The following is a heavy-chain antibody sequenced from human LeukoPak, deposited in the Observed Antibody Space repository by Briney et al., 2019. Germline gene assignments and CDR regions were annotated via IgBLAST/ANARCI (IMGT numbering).Heavy chain of an antibody. CDR1: GFTFSSYA. D-gene: IGHD6-13*01. CDR2: ISSNGGST. V-gene: IGHV3-64*01. CDR3: ARVGYTSYYYYGMDV. Sequence: GGSLRLSCAASGFTFSSYAMHWVRQAPGKGLEYVSAISSNGGSTCYANSVKGRFTISRDNSKNTLYLQMGSLRAEDMAVYYCARVGYTSYYYYGMDVWGQGTTVTVSS. J-gene: IGHJ6*02.